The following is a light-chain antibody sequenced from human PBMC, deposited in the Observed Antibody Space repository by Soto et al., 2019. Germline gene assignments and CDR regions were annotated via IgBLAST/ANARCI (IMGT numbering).Light chain of an antibody. CDR1: QSVSSNY. V-gene: IGKV3-20*01. CDR2: GAS. J-gene: IGKJ3*01. CDR3: QQYGSSLFT. Sequence: EIVLTQSPGTLSLSPGERATLSCRASQSVSSNYLAWYQQKPGQAPGLLIYGASSRATGIPDRFSGSESGTDFTLTISRLEPEDCAVYYCQQYGSSLFTFGPGNKVD.